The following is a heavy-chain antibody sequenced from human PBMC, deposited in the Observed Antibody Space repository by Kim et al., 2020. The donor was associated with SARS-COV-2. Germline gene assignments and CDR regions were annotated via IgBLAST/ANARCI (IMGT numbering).Heavy chain of an antibody. V-gene: IGHV4-59*08. CDR3: ARRDSGSYGDAFDI. Sequence: SETLSLTCTVSGGSISSYYWSWIRQPPGKGLEWIGYIYYSGSTNYNPSLKSRVTISVDTSKNQFSLKLSSVTAADTAVYYCARRDSGSYGDAFDIWGQGTMVTVSS. CDR1: GGSISSYY. CDR2: IYYSGST. J-gene: IGHJ3*02. D-gene: IGHD1-26*01.